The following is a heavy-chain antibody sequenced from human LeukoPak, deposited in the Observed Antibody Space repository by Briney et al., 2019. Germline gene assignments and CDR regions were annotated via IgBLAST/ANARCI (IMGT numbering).Heavy chain of an antibody. V-gene: IGHV4-34*01. J-gene: IGHJ6*03. CDR1: GGSFSGYY. Sequence: SETLSLTCAVYGGSFSGYYWSWIRQLPGKGLEWIGEINHSGSTNYNPSLKSRVTISVDTSKNQFSLKLSSVTAADTAVYYCARGVVVPAAHHHYYYYMDVWGKGTTVTVSS. CDR3: ARGVVVPAAHHHYYYYMDV. D-gene: IGHD2-2*01. CDR2: INHSGST.